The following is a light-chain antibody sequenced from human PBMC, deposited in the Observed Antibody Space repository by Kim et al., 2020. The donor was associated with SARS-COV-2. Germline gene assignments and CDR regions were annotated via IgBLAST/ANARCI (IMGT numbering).Light chain of an antibody. CDR1: SGHSNHA. V-gene: IGLV4-69*01. Sequence: AWIKSTPPLRSGHSNHAIAWQRRQPEKVPRSLMNVNSDGGRRKGDGVPDRFSGSSSGAERYLTISSLQSEDEADYYCQTWGTGFWVFGGGTQLTVL. CDR3: QTWGTGFWV. J-gene: IGLJ3*02. CDR2: VNSDGGR.